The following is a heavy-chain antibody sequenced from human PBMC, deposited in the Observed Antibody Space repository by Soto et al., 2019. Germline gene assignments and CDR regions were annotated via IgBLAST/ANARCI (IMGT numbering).Heavy chain of an antibody. V-gene: IGHV3-30-3*01. CDR3: AREGLLPAATPWFDY. CDR2: ISYDGSNK. D-gene: IGHD2-2*02. J-gene: IGHJ4*02. Sequence: QVQLVESGGGVVQPGRSLRLSCAASGFTFSSYAMHWVRQAPGKGLEWVAVISYDGSNKYYADSVKGRFTISRDNSKNTLYLQMNSLRAEDTAVYYCAREGLLPAATPWFDYWGQGTLVTVSS. CDR1: GFTFSSYA.